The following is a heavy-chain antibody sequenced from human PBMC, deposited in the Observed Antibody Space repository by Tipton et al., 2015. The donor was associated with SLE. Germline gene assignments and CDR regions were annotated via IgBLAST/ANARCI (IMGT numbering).Heavy chain of an antibody. J-gene: IGHJ4*02. CDR3: ARDARGSSHFDY. Sequence: GLVKPSETLSLTCTVSGGSISSYFWSWIRQPPGKGLEWIGYMYYSGSNSYNPSLKSRVTISLDTSKNQFSLKLSSVTAADTAVYYCARDARGSSHFDYWAQGTLVTVSS. V-gene: IGHV4-59*01. CDR1: GGSISSYF. D-gene: IGHD2-15*01. CDR2: MYYSGSN.